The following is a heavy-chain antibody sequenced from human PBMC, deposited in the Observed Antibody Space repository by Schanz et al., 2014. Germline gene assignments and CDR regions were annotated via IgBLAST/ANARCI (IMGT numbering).Heavy chain of an antibody. CDR2: INTNTGNP. CDR3: ARGEANWGQY. D-gene: IGHD7-27*01. V-gene: IGHV7-4-1*02. Sequence: QVQLVQSGPAVKKPGASMKVSCLASGYSFTGYYMHWVRQAPGQGLEWMGWINTNTGNPTYAQGFTGRFVFSLDTSVSTAYLQISFLKADDTAVFFCARGEANWGQYWGQGTLVTVSS. J-gene: IGHJ4*02. CDR1: GYSFTGYY.